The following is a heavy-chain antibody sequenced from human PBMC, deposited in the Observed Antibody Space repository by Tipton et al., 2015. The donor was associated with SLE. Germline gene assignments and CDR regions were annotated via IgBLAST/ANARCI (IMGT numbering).Heavy chain of an antibody. J-gene: IGHJ6*03. CDR2: ISYDGSNK. CDR3: ARESKPYYYMDV. V-gene: IGHV3-30*04. Sequence: AVSGFTFSSYAMHWVRQAPGKGLEWVAVISYDGSNKYYADSVKGRFTISRDNSKNTLYLQMNSLRAEDTAVYYCARESKPYYYMDVWGKGTTVTVSS. CDR1: GFTFSSYA. D-gene: IGHD4-11*01.